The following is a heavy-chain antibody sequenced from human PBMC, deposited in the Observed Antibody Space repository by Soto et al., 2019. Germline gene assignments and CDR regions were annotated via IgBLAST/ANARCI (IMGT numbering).Heavy chain of an antibody. Sequence: PGGSLRLSCSASGFSVSDKYMSWVRQAPGKGLEWVSVLYSGDTTYYADSVKGRFIISRDDSKNTLYLQMNSLGAEDTAVYYCARDFVVGGPTINYYYGMDVWGQGTTVTVSS. D-gene: IGHD1-26*01. J-gene: IGHJ6*02. CDR2: LYSGDTT. CDR3: ARDFVVGGPTINYYYGMDV. V-gene: IGHV3-53*01. CDR1: GFSVSDKY.